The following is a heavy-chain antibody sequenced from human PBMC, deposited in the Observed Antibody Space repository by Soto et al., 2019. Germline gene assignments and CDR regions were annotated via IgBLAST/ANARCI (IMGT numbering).Heavy chain of an antibody. J-gene: IGHJ6*02. CDR2: IIPILGET. D-gene: IGHD3-16*01. Sequence: QVQLVQSGAEVKKPGCSVRVSCKASGTIFSSYTISWVRQAPGQGLEWMGRIIPILGETNSAQKFQGRVTLTADKSTNTAYMELNSLRLEDTALYYCARGLGGRMDDWGQGTTVTVSS. CDR1: GTIFSSYT. V-gene: IGHV1-69*08. CDR3: ARGLGGRMDD.